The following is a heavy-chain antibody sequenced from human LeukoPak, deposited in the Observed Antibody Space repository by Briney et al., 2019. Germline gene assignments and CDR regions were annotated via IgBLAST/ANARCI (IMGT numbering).Heavy chain of an antibody. CDR2: IYYSGST. CDR3: ARAYDFLDY. J-gene: IGHJ4*02. D-gene: IGHD3-3*01. Sequence: SETLSLTCAVSGGSISSGGYYWSWIRQPPGKGLEWIGYIYYSGSTNYNPSLKSRVTISVDTSKNQFSLKLSSVTAEDTAVYYCARAYDFLDYWGQGTLVTVSS. CDR1: GGSISSGGYY. V-gene: IGHV4-61*08.